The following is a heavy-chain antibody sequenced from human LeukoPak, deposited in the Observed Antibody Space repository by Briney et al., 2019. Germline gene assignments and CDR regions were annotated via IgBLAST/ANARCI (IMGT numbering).Heavy chain of an antibody. V-gene: IGHV3-48*02. CDR1: GFTFSTYS. CDR2: ISSSSRTI. D-gene: IGHD6-19*01. J-gene: IGHJ4*02. Sequence: GGSLRLSCAASGFTFSTYSMNWVRQAPGKGLEWVSYISSSSRTIYYADSVKGRFTISRDNAKNSLYLQMNSLRDEDTAVYYCARDLPPGSSGWYLGYWGQGTLVTVSS. CDR3: ARDLPPGSSGWYLGY.